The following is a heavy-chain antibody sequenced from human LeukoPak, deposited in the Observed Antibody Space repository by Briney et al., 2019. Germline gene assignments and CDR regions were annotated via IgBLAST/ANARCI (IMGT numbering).Heavy chain of an antibody. CDR2: ISSSGGLM. V-gene: IGHV3-48*03. J-gene: IGHJ4*02. Sequence: GGSLRLSCVASGFTFSSYEMNWVRQAPGQGLEWVPYISSSGGLMNYADSVKGRFTISRDNAKNSLYLQMNSLRVEDTAFYYCAGGNGHWGQGTLVTVSS. D-gene: IGHD4-23*01. CDR3: AGGNGH. CDR1: GFTFSSYE.